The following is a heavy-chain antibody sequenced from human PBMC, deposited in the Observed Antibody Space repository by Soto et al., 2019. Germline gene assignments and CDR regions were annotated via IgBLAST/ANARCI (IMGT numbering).Heavy chain of an antibody. Sequence: EVQLLEAGGNLIQPGGSLRLSCAASGFSFSNYAMSWVRQAPGQGLEWLSAISGPGSTIYYADSVKGRFTISRDNYKNTLYLQMNSLTGEDTAVYYCAKMLTMVRGVTGLRDFDFWGQGTLVTVSS. J-gene: IGHJ4*02. D-gene: IGHD3-10*01. CDR1: GFSFSNYA. V-gene: IGHV3-23*01. CDR2: ISGPGSTI. CDR3: AKMLTMVRGVTGLRDFDF.